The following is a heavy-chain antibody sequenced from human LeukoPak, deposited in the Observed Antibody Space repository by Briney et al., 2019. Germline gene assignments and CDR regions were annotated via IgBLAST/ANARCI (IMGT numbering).Heavy chain of an antibody. CDR1: RFTFSSYW. J-gene: IGHJ4*02. CDR3: ARELPSAGTWGIDY. Sequence: GGSLRLSCAASRFTFSSYWMHWVRQGPGKGLVWVSRINGDGRRTTYADSVKGRFTISRDNAKNTLYLQMNSLRAEDTAVYYCARELPSAGTWGIDYWGQGTLVTVSS. CDR2: INGDGRRT. V-gene: IGHV3-74*01. D-gene: IGHD6-13*01.